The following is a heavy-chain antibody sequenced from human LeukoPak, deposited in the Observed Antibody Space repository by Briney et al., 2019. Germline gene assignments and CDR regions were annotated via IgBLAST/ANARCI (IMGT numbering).Heavy chain of an antibody. D-gene: IGHD3-10*01. CDR2: ISAYNGNT. Sequence: ASVKVSCKASGYTFTSYGISWVRQAPGQGLEWMGWISAYNGNTNYAQKLQGRVTMTTDTSTNTAYMELRSLRSDDTAVYYCARVLLWFGELVGDYWGQGTLVTVSS. CDR3: ARVLLWFGELVGDY. CDR1: GYTFTSYG. J-gene: IGHJ4*02. V-gene: IGHV1-18*01.